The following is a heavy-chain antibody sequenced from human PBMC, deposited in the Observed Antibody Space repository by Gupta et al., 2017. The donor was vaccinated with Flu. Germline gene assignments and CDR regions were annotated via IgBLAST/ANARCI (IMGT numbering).Heavy chain of an antibody. V-gene: IGHV4-38-2*01. Sequence: QVQLQESAHGLVKPSETPSLTCVVSGVSISSRYYWGWIRQSPGKGLEWIGSIYHSVTTYCNQSLKSRVTISVDTSQNQFSLKLSSVTAADTAVYYCVRKNWKDSSGFLDIWGQVTTVTVSS. D-gene: IGHD1-1*01. CDR1: GVSISSRYY. CDR3: VRKNWKDSSGFLDI. CDR2: IYHSVTT. J-gene: IGHJ3*02.